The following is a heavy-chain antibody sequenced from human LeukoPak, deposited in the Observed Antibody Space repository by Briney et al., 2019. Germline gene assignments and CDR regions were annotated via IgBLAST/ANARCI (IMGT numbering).Heavy chain of an antibody. Sequence: SETLSLTCAVYGGSFSGYYWSWIRQPPGKGLEWIGEINHSGSTNYNPSLKSRVTISVDTSKNQFSLKLSSVTAADTAVYYCARDGNDGLVSELQPYYYYYYMDVWGKGTTVTVSS. CDR3: ARDGNDGLVSELQPYYYYYYMDV. CDR2: INHSGST. J-gene: IGHJ6*03. V-gene: IGHV4-34*01. D-gene: IGHD3-10*01. CDR1: GGSFSGYY.